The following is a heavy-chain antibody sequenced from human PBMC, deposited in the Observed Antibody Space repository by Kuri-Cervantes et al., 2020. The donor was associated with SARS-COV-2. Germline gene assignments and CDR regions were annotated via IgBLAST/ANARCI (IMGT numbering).Heavy chain of an antibody. CDR2: ISSSGSTI. V-gene: IGHV3-48*03. D-gene: IGHD3-10*01. CDR3: ARGEGSGSYYNPLAYDY. Sequence: GGSLRLSCAASGFTFSSYEMNWVRQAPGKGLEWVSYISSSGSTIYYADSVKGRFTIPRDNAKNSLYLQMNSLRAEDTAVYYCARGEGSGSYYNPLAYDYWGQGTLVTVSS. CDR1: GFTFSSYE. J-gene: IGHJ4*02.